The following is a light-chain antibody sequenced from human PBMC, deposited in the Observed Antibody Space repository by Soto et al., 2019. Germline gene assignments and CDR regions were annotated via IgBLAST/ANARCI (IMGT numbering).Light chain of an antibody. V-gene: IGKV1-33*01. CDR2: GAS. J-gene: IGKJ4*01. CDR1: QTISIF. CDR3: QQYDNLPLT. Sequence: DIQMTQSPSSLSASVGDRVTITCRASQTISIFLNWYQQKPGKAPKLLIYGASTLQGGVPSRFSGSGSGTDFTFTISSLQPEDNSTYYCQQYDNLPLTFGGGTKVDI.